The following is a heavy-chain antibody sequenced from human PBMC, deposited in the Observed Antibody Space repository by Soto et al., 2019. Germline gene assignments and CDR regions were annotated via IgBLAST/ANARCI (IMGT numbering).Heavy chain of an antibody. V-gene: IGHV1-69*13. CDR2: IIPIFGTA. J-gene: IGHJ4*02. CDR1: GGTFSSYA. Sequence: GAAVKVSCKASGGTFSSYAISWVRQAPGQGLEWMGGIIPIFGTANYAQKFQGRVTITADESTSTAYMELSSLRSEDTAVYYCARGRFQGVSLDYWGQGTLVTLST. CDR3: ARGRFQGVSLDY. D-gene: IGHD2-8*01.